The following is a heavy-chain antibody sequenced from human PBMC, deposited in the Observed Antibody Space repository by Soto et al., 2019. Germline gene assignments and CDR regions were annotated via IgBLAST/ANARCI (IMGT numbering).Heavy chain of an antibody. J-gene: IGHJ5*02. CDR2: FDREDGET. Sequence: ASVKVSCKVSGYTLTELSMHWVRQAPGKSLEWMGGFDREDGETIYAQKFQGRVTMTEDTSTDTAYMELSSLRSEDTAVYYCATRRVVLRFLEWTPGNWFDPWGQGTLVTVSS. V-gene: IGHV1-24*01. CDR1: GYTLTELS. D-gene: IGHD3-3*01. CDR3: ATRRVVLRFLEWTPGNWFDP.